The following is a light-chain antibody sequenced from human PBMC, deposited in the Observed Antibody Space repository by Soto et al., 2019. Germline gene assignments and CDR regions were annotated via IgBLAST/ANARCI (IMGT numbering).Light chain of an antibody. CDR1: QRVSSN. CDR3: QQYNKWPPYT. Sequence: EIVMTQSPANLSVSPGERATLSCRASQRVSSNLAWYQQKPGQGPRLIIYGASTRATSIPARFSGSESGTEFTLTINSLQSEDFAVYYCQQYNKWPPYTFGQGTKLEIK. V-gene: IGKV3-15*01. CDR2: GAS. J-gene: IGKJ2*01.